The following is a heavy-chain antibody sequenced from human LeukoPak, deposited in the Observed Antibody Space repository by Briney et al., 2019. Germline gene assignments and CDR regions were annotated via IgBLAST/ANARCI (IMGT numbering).Heavy chain of an antibody. CDR1: GGSISSSS. Sequence: PSETLSLTCAVSGGSISSSSWWSWVRQPPGKGLEWVAVISYDGSNKYYADSVKGRFTISRDNSKNTLYLQMNSLRAEDTAVYYCARDLAEESGSYLIFGYWGQGTLVTVSS. V-gene: IGHV3-30*03. CDR2: ISYDGSNK. CDR3: ARDLAEESGSYLIFGY. D-gene: IGHD1-26*01. J-gene: IGHJ4*02.